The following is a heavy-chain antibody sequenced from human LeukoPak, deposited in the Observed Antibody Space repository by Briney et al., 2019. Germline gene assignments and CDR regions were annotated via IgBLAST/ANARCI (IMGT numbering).Heavy chain of an antibody. CDR3: AKGDGIAAAGIEYLQH. CDR2: IRYDGSNK. Sequence: GGSLRLSCAASGFTFSSYGRHWVRQAPGKGLEWMAFIRYDGSNKYYADSVKGRFTISRDNSKNTLYLQMNSLRADDTAVYYCAKGDGIAAAGIEYLQHWGLRTLVTVSS. V-gene: IGHV3-30*02. CDR1: GFTFSSYG. D-gene: IGHD6-13*01. J-gene: IGHJ1*01.